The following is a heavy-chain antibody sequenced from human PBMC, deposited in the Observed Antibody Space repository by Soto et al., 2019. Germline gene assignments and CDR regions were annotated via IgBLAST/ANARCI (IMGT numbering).Heavy chain of an antibody. Sequence: QVQLVQSGAEVKKPGASVKVSCKASGYTFTSYGISWVRQAPGQGLEWMGWISAYNGNTNYAQKLQGRVTMTTDTSTSTAYRELRSLRSDDTAVYYCATYYYGSGSQDYYGMDVWGQGTTVTVSS. CDR3: ATYYYGSGSQDYYGMDV. D-gene: IGHD3-10*01. CDR2: ISAYNGNT. CDR1: GYTFTSYG. V-gene: IGHV1-18*01. J-gene: IGHJ6*02.